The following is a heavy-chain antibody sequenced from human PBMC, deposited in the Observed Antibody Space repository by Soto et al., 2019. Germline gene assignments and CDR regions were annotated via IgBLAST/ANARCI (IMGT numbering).Heavy chain of an antibody. CDR3: ARVRKSWGYYYDPDAFDI. CDR2: IYYSGST. J-gene: IGHJ3*02. V-gene: IGHV4-59*01. CDR1: GGSISSYY. D-gene: IGHD3-22*01. Sequence: PSETLSLTCTVSGGSISSYYWSWIRQPPGKGLEWIGYIYYSGSTNYNPSLKSRVTISVDTSKNQFSLKLSSVTAADTAVYYCARVRKSWGYYYDPDAFDIWGQGTMVTVSS.